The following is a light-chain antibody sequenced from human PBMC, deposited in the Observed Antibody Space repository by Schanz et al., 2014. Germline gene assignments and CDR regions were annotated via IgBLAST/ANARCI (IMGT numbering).Light chain of an antibody. CDR2: EIN. Sequence: QSALTQPPSASGSPGQSVTISCSGTSSDVGGYNYVSWYQQYPGKAPKLMIYEINKRPSGVPDRFSGSKSGITASLTISGLQAEDEADYYCSSYTSSNTLVVFGGGTKLTVL. CDR3: SSYTSSNTLVV. J-gene: IGLJ2*01. V-gene: IGLV2-8*01. CDR1: SSDVGGYNY.